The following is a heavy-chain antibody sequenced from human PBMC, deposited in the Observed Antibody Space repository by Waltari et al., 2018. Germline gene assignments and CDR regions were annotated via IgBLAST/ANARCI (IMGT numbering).Heavy chain of an antibody. D-gene: IGHD1-26*01. J-gene: IGHJ4*02. Sequence: EVQLMESGGGLVQPGGSLRLSCAASGFAFGNYAMSWVRQAPGKGLEGVSALSDSGKHTYYADSVKGRFTISRDNSKNTLYLQMNSLTVEDTAVYYCAKDETGLLFLVFDSWGPGTLVTVSS. CDR1: GFAFGNYA. V-gene: IGHV3-23*01. CDR2: LSDSGKHT. CDR3: AKDETGLLFLVFDS.